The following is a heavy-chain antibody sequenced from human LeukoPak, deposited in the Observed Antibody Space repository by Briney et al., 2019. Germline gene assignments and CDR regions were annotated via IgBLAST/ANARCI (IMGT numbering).Heavy chain of an antibody. CDR3: ASRLGYYDSSGPFDY. CDR1: GGSFSGYY. J-gene: IGHJ4*02. Sequence: SETLSLTCAVYGGSFSGYYWSWIRQPPGKGLEWTGEINHSGSTNYNPSLKSRVTISVDTSKNQFSLKLSSVTAADTAVYYCASRLGYYDSSGPFDYWGQGTLVTVSS. CDR2: INHSGST. V-gene: IGHV4-34*01. D-gene: IGHD3-22*01.